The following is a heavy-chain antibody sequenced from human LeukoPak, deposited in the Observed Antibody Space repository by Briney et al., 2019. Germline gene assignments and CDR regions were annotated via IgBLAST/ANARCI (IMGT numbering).Heavy chain of an antibody. D-gene: IGHD3-3*01. CDR2: IYYSGST. CDR1: GGSISSYY. J-gene: IGHJ4*02. CDR3: ARVPLIYDFWSGYPYYFDY. Sequence: SETLSLTCTVSGGSISSYYWSWIRQPPGKGLGWIGYIYYSGSTNYNPSLKSRVTISVDTSKNQFSLKLSSVTAADTAVYYCARVPLIYDFWSGYPYYFDYWGQGTLVTVSS. V-gene: IGHV4-59*01.